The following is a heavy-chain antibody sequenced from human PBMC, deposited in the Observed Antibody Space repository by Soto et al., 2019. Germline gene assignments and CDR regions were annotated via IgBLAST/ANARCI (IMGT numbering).Heavy chain of an antibody. J-gene: IGHJ4*02. CDR2: IYHSGST. D-gene: IGHD3-22*01. CDR3: ARVYYYDSSGYYSTFDY. Sequence: SETLSLTCAVSGYSISSGYYWGWIRQPPGKGLEWIGSIYHSGSTYYNPSLKSRVTISVDTSKNQFSLKLSSVTAADTAVYYCARVYYYDSSGYYSTFDYWGQGTRVTV. CDR1: GYSISSGYY. V-gene: IGHV4-38-2*01.